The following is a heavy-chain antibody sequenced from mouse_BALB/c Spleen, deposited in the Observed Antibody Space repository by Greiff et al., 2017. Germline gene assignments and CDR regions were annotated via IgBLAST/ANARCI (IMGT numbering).Heavy chain of an antibody. Sequence: EVQLQQSGPSLVKPSQTLSLTCSVTGDSITSGYWNWIRKFPGNKLEYMGYISYSGSTYYNPSLKSRISITRDTSKNQYYLQLNSVTTEDTATHYCARNYYGSSYLYYFDYWGQGTTLTVSS. CDR1: GDSITSGY. D-gene: IGHD1-1*01. V-gene: IGHV3-8*02. CDR2: ISYSGST. J-gene: IGHJ2*01. CDR3: ARNYYGSSYLYYFDY.